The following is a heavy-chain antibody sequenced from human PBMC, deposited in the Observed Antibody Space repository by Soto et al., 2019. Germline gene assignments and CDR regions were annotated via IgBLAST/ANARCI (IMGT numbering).Heavy chain of an antibody. D-gene: IGHD1-1*01. CDR1: DGSISGYY. Sequence: SETLSLTCTVSDGSISGYYWSWIRQPPGKGLEWIGSVHYRGHAYYNPSLQTRVTISLDKSKSQFSLKLNSVTAADSAVYFCARLEGLATISYYFDFWGPGALVTVSS. CDR3: ARLEGLATISYYFDF. J-gene: IGHJ4*02. V-gene: IGHV4-59*05. CDR2: VHYRGHA.